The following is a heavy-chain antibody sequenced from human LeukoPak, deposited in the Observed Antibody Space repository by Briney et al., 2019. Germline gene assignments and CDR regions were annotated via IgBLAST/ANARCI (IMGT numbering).Heavy chain of an antibody. CDR2: IYTSGST. Sequence: SETLSLTCTVSGGSISSYYWSWIRQPAGKGLEWIGRIYTSGSTNYNPSLKSRVTMSVDTSKNQFSLKLSSVTAADTAVYYCARVYCSSTSCRIGDYYYMDVWGKGTTVTVSS. CDR3: ARVYCSSTSCRIGDYYYMDV. J-gene: IGHJ6*03. D-gene: IGHD2-2*01. V-gene: IGHV4-4*07. CDR1: GGSISSYY.